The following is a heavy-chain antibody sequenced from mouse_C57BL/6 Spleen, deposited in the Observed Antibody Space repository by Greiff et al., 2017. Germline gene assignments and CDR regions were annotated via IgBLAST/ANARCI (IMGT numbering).Heavy chain of an antibody. CDR2: IDPSDSET. D-gene: IGHD1-1*01. Sequence: QVQLQQPGAELVRPGSSVKLSCTASGYTFTSSWMHWVKQRPIQGLEWIGNIDPSDSETHSNQTFKAKATMPVAKSSSTAYMQLSSLTSEDSAVYYCARGYGPGYFDYGGQGTTLTVSA. V-gene: IGHV1-52*01. CDR1: GYTFTSSW. J-gene: IGHJ2*01. CDR3: ARGYGPGYFDY.